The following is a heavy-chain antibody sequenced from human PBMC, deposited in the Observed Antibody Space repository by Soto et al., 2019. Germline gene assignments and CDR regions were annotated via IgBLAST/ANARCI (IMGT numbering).Heavy chain of an antibody. CDR3: ARDRITIFGVVIRPPDAFDI. CDR2: IIPIFGTA. J-gene: IGHJ3*02. D-gene: IGHD3-3*01. CDR1: GGTFSSYA. Sequence: SVKVSCKASGGTFSSYAISWVLQAPGQGLEWMGGIIPIFGTANYAQKFQGRVTITADKSTSTAYMELSSLRSEDTAVYYCARDRITIFGVVIRPPDAFDIWGQGTMVTVSS. V-gene: IGHV1-69*06.